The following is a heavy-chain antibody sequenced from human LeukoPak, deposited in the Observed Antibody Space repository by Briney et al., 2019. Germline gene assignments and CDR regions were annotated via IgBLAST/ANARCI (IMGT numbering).Heavy chain of an antibody. CDR1: GGSFSGYY. CDR3: ATRYYYDSSGYFLIDY. CDR2: INHSGST. D-gene: IGHD3-22*01. Sequence: SETLSLTCAVYGGSFSGYYWSWIRQPPGKGLEWIGEINHSGSTNYNPSLKSRVTISVDTSKNQFSLKLSSVTAADTAVYYCATRYYYDSSGYFLIDYWGQGTLVTVSS. J-gene: IGHJ4*02. V-gene: IGHV4-34*01.